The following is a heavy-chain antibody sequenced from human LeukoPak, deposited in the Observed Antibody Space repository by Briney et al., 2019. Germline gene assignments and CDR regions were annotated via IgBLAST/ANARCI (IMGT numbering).Heavy chain of an antibody. CDR3: ARVSLGGFRVLDRYFDY. CDR1: GYTFTHYY. V-gene: IGHV1-2*02. J-gene: IGHJ4*02. Sequence: ASVKVSCKASGYTFTHYYMHWVRQAPGQGLEWMGWINPNSGGTNYAQKFQGMVTMTRDTSISTAYMELSRLRSDDTAVFYCARVSLGGFRVLDRYFDYWGQGTLVTVSS. D-gene: IGHD4/OR15-4a*01. CDR2: INPNSGGT.